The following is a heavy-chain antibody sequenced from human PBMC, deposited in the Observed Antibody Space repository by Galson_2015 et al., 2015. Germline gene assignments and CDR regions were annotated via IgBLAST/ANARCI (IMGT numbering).Heavy chain of an antibody. CDR3: AKIMVQYRGLGAFDY. CDR2: ITYDGRDR. V-gene: IGHV3-30*18. CDR1: GFSFSIYG. D-gene: IGHD2-8*01. J-gene: IGHJ4*02. Sequence: SLRLSCAASGFSFSIYGMHWVRQAPGKGLEWVAIITYDGRDRYYADSVKGRFTISRDNSKNTLYLQMKSLRAEDTAVYYCAKIMVQYRGLGAFDYWGQGTLVTVSS.